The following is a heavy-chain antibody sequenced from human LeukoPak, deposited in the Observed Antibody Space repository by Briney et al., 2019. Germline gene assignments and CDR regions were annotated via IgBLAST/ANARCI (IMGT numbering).Heavy chain of an antibody. CDR2: IKQDGSEK. CDR3: AKVAHYYYRSESYYFFEH. J-gene: IGHJ4*02. Sequence: GGSLRLSCTASGFTFTSYWKSWVRHPPGQGLEWVANIKQDGSEKYYEDSVKDRLTISRDNAKNSLYLQMHCLRVEDTATYYCAKVAHYYYRSESYYFFEHWGQGTPVTASS. D-gene: IGHD3-10*01. CDR1: GFTFTSYW. V-gene: IGHV3-7*01.